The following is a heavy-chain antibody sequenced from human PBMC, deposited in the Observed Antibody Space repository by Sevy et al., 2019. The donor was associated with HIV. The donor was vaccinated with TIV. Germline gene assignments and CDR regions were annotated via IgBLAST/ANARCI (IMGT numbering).Heavy chain of an antibody. CDR2: ISSSGSTI. CDR3: ARRLGGFSSVGY. CDR1: GFTFSSYE. Sequence: GGSLRLSCAASGFTFSSYEMNWVRQAPGKGLEWVSYISSSGSTIYYADSVKGRFTISRDNAKNSLYLQMNSLRAEDTAVYYCARRLGGFSSVGYWGQGTLVTVSS. J-gene: IGHJ4*02. V-gene: IGHV3-48*03. D-gene: IGHD6-19*01.